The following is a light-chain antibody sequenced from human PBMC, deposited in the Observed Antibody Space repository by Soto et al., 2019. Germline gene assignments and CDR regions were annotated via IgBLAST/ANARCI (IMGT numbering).Light chain of an antibody. Sequence: EIVLTQSPATLSLSPGQRATLSCRASQSVSTYLAWYQQKPGQAPRLLIYDASNRATGVPARFSGWGSGTDFTLTISSLESEDSAVYYCHQYNSWPRGTFGPGTKVEIK. CDR2: DAS. CDR1: QSVSTY. V-gene: IGKV3-11*01. J-gene: IGKJ3*01. CDR3: HQYNSWPRGT.